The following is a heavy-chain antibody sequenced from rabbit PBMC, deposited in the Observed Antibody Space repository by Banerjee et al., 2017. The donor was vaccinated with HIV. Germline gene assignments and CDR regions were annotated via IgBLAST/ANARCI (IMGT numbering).Heavy chain of an antibody. CDR1: GFSFSSSYY. J-gene: IGHJ3*01. CDR3: TRDFEL. Sequence: QSLEESGGDLVKLGASLTLSCTASGFSFSSSYYMCWVRQAPGKGLEWIACIYAGSSDSTYYASWAKGRFTVSRTSSTTVTLQMTSLTAADTATYFCTRDFELWGQGTLVTVS. CDR2: IYAGSSDST. V-gene: IGHV1S40*01.